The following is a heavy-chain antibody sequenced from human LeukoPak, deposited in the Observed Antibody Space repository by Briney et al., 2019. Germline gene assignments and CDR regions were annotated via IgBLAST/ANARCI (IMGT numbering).Heavy chain of an antibody. CDR2: TNQRGST. CDR3: ARGRYCSSTSCYASVLITG. V-gene: IGHV4-34*01. Sequence: SETLSLTCAVYGGSFSGYYWSWIRQPPGKGLEWIGETNQRGSTNYNPSCKGRVTISVDTPEKQCVLKLSPVAAADTAVVYVARGRYCSSTSCYASVLITGWGQGTLATVSS. CDR1: GGSFSGYY. J-gene: IGHJ4*02. D-gene: IGHD2-2*01.